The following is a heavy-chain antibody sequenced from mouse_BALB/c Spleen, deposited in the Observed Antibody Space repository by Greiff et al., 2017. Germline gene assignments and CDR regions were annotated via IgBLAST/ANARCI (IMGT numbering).Heavy chain of an antibody. CDR1: GFSLTSYG. J-gene: IGHJ2*01. V-gene: IGHV2-2*02. CDR2: IWSGGST. CDR3: ARNLGTTVVFDY. D-gene: IGHD1-1*01. Sequence: VMLVESGPGLVQPSQSLSITCTVSGFSLTSYGVHWVRQSPGKGLEWLGVIWSGGSTDYNAAFISRLSISKDNSKSQVFFKMNSLQANDTAIYYCARNLGTTVVFDYWGQGTTLTVSS.